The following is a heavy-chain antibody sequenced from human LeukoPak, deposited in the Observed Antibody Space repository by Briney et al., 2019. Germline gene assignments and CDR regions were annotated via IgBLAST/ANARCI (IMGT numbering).Heavy chain of an antibody. CDR3: ARATMGSYYYYYMDV. Sequence: ASVKVSCKASGYTFTSYYMHWVRQAPGQGLEWMEIINPSGGSTSYAQKFQGRVTMTRDTSTSTVYMELSSLRSEDTAVYYCARATMGSYYYYYMDVWGKGTTVTVSS. D-gene: IGHD3-10*01. CDR1: GYTFTSYY. V-gene: IGHV1-46*01. J-gene: IGHJ6*03. CDR2: INPSGGST.